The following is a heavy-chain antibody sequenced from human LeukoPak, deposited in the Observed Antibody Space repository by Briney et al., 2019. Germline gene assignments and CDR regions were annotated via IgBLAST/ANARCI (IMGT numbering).Heavy chain of an antibody. CDR1: GFTFDTYA. V-gene: IGHV3-21*01. CDR3: ARDRPTGRSRGVVVQ. J-gene: IGHJ4*02. CDR2: ISSGGTYI. D-gene: IGHD2-15*01. Sequence: KAGASLRLSCAASGFTFDTYAMNWVRQAPGKGLEWVSSISSGGTYIYYAESVRGRSTISRDNTKNFLYLQLSTLRVEDTAVYYCARDRPTGRSRGVVVQWGQGTLVTVSS.